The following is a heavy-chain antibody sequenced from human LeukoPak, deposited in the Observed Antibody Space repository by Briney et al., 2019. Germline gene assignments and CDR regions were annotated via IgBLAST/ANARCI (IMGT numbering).Heavy chain of an antibody. CDR3: WGVAGTPYYFDY. J-gene: IGHJ4*02. Sequence: GGSLRLSCAASGFTFSDYYMSWIRQAPGKGLEWVSYISGSGSTIYYADSVKGRFTISRDNAKNSLYLQMNNLRAEDTAVYYCWGVAGTPYYFDYWGQGTLVTVSS. CDR1: GFTFSDYY. D-gene: IGHD6-19*01. CDR2: ISGSGSTI. V-gene: IGHV3-11*01.